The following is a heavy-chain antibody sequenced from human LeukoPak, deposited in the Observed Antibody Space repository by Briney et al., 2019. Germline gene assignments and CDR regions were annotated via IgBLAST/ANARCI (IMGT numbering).Heavy chain of an antibody. D-gene: IGHD3-22*01. Sequence: ASVKVSCKASGYTFTGYYMHWVRQAPGQGLEWMGWINPNSGGTNYAQKFQGRVTMTRDTSISTAYMELSRLRSDDTAVYYCARFSYYYDSSGYSGWFDPWGQGTLVTVSS. CDR2: INPNSGGT. CDR1: GYTFTGYY. CDR3: ARFSYYYDSSGYSGWFDP. V-gene: IGHV1-2*02. J-gene: IGHJ5*02.